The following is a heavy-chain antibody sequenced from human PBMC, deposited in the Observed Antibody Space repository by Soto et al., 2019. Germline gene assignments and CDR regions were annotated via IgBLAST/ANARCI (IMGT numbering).Heavy chain of an antibody. V-gene: IGHV4-34*01. CDR2: INHSGST. D-gene: IGHD3-10*01. J-gene: IGHJ6*02. CDR1: GGSFSGYY. CDR3: ARKGMLRLLWFGDPTQYGMDV. Sequence: SETLSLTCAVYGGSFSGYYWSWIRQPPGKXLEWIGEINHSGSTNYNPSLKSRVTISVDTSKNQFSLKLSSVTAADTAVYYCARKGMLRLLWFGDPTQYGMDVWGQGTTVTVSS.